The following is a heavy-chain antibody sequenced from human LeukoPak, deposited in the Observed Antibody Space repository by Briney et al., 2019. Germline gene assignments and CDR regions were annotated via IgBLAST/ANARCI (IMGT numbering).Heavy chain of an antibody. J-gene: IGHJ4*02. CDR3: AKDPDSTPKGGPFDH. CDR2: ISGSVGST. D-gene: IGHD2-2*01. CDR1: GFIFSNYA. Sequence: GGSLRLSCAASGFIFSNYAMSWVRQAPGKGLEWVSVISGSVGSTYYADSVKGRFTISRDNSKNTLYLQMNSLRAEDTAVYYCAKDPDSTPKGGPFDHWGQGTLVTVSS. V-gene: IGHV3-23*01.